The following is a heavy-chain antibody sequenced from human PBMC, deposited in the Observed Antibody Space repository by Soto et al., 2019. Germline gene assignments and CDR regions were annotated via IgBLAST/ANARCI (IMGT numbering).Heavy chain of an antibody. J-gene: IGHJ4*02. Sequence: GGSLRLSCAASGFTFSSYSMNWVRQAPGKGLEWVSYISSSSTIYYADSVKGRFTISRDNAKNSLYLQMNSLRDEDTAVYYCARGRTYYYDSSGYSTGNLDYGGQGTLFTVS. V-gene: IGHV3-48*02. CDR1: GFTFSSYS. CDR2: ISSSSTI. D-gene: IGHD3-22*01. CDR3: ARGRTYYYDSSGYSTGNLDY.